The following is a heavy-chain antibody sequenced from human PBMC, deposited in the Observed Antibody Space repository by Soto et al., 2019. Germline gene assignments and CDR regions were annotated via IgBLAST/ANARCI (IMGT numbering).Heavy chain of an antibody. CDR3: AKKGRYCSGGSCSLGFDY. J-gene: IGHJ4*02. CDR1: GFTFSSYA. V-gene: IGHV3-23*01. D-gene: IGHD2-15*01. Sequence: GGSLRLSCAASGFTFSSYAMSWVRQAPGKGLEWVSAISGSGGSTYYADSVKGRFTISRDKSQNTLYLQINSMRAEDTAVDYCAKKGRYCSGGSCSLGFDYWGQGTLVTVSS. CDR2: ISGSGGST.